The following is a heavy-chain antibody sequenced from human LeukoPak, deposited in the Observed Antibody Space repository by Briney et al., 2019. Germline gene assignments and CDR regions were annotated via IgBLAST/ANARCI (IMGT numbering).Heavy chain of an antibody. Sequence: GSPRHSSAASRYTFTSYPINWVRPTPEEGLEWVSSISSSSSYIYYADSVKGRFTISRDNAKNSLYLQMNSLRAEDTAVYYCARVTEAPYYFDYWGQGTLVTVSS. V-gene: IGHV3-21*01. J-gene: IGHJ4*02. CDR1: RYTFTSYP. CDR2: ISSSSSYI. CDR3: ARVTEAPYYFDY.